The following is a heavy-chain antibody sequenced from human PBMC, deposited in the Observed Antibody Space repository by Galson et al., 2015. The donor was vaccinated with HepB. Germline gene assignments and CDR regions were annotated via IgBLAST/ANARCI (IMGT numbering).Heavy chain of an antibody. CDR3: TVDTAMVTSGSYLIRYYYGMDV. CDR2: IRSKANSYAT. V-gene: IGHV3-73*01. J-gene: IGHJ6*02. D-gene: IGHD5-18*01. Sequence: SLRLSCAASGFTFSGSAMHWVRQASGKGLEWVGRIRSKANSYATAYAASVKGRFTISRDDSKNTAYLQMNSLKTEDTAVYYCTVDTAMVTSGSYLIRYYYGMDVWGQGTTVTVSS. CDR1: GFTFSGSA.